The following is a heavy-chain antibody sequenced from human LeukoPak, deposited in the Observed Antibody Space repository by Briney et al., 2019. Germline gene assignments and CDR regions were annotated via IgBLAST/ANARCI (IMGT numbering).Heavy chain of an antibody. J-gene: IGHJ4*02. D-gene: IGHD3-16*01. CDR2: INHSGST. CDR3: ARGYDYVWGSFPLPFDY. CDR1: GGSISSGGYS. V-gene: IGHV4-30-2*01. Sequence: TSQTLSLTCTVSGGSISSGGYSWSWIRQPPGKGLEWIGEINHSGSTNYNPSLKSRVTISVDTSKNQFSLKLSSVTAADTAVYYCARGYDYVWGSFPLPFDYWGQGTLVTVSS.